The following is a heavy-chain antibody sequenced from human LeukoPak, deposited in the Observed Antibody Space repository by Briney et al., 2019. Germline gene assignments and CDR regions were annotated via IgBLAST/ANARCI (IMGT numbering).Heavy chain of an antibody. CDR1: GYTFTSYD. Sequence: GASVKVSCKASGYTFTSYDINWVRQATGQGLEWMGWINPNSGGTNYAQKFQGRVTMTRDTSISTAYMELSRLRSDDTAVYYCARGSTHGDYPPFFDYWGQGTLVTVSS. V-gene: IGHV1-2*02. J-gene: IGHJ4*02. CDR2: INPNSGGT. CDR3: ARGSTHGDYPPFFDY. D-gene: IGHD4-17*01.